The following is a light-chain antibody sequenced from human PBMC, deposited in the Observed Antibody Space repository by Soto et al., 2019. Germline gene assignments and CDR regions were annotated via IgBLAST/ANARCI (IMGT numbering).Light chain of an antibody. J-gene: IGKJ4*01. CDR2: GAS. CDR1: QSVYNNY. V-gene: IGKV3-20*01. Sequence: EIVLTQSPGTLSLSPRERVTLSCRASQSVYNNYLAWYQQRPGQAPRTLIYGASSRATGIPDRFSGSGSGTDFTLSISGLEPEDSAVYYCQQYGNSLTFGGGTKVEIK. CDR3: QQYGNSLT.